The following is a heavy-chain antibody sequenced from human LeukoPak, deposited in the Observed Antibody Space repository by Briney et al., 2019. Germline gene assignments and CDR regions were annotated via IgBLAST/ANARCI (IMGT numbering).Heavy chain of an antibody. V-gene: IGHV3-23*01. Sequence: PGGSLRLSCAASGFTFSSYGMSWVRQAPGKGLEWVSAISGSGGSTYYADSVKGRFTISRDNSKNTLYLQMNSLRAEDTAVYYCAKDVEEYYDFWSGYSTGRKEPQYFQYWGQGTLVTVSS. CDR3: AKDVEEYYDFWSGYSTGRKEPQYFQY. J-gene: IGHJ1*01. D-gene: IGHD3-3*01. CDR2: ISGSGGST. CDR1: GFTFSSYG.